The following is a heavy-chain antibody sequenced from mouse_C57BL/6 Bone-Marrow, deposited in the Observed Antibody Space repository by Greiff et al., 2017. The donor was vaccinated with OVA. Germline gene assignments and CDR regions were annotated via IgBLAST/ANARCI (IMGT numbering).Heavy chain of an antibody. V-gene: IGHV5-4*01. Sequence: EVKVVESGGGLVKPGGSLKLSCAASGFTFSSYAMSWVRQTPEKRLEWVATISDGGSYTYYPDNVKGRFTISRDNAKNNLYLQMSHLKSEDTAMYYGAREEPSAYWGQGTLVTVSA. CDR3: AREEPSAY. J-gene: IGHJ3*01. CDR1: GFTFSSYA. CDR2: ISDGGSYT.